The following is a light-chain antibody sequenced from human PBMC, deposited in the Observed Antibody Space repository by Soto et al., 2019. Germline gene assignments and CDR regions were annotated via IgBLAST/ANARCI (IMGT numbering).Light chain of an antibody. CDR2: GAS. J-gene: IGKJ4*01. CDR3: QHYGSSPRT. V-gene: IGKV3-20*01. Sequence: EIVLTQSPGTLSLSPGERATLSCRASQSVYKNFLAWYQQKPGQAPRLLINGASNRATGIPERFSGSGSATDFSLTIDRLEPEDFAVYFCQHYGSSPRTFGGGTKVAIK. CDR1: QSVYKNF.